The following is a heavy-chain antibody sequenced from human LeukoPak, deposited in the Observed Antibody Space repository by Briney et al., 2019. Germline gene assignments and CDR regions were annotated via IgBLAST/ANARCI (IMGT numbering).Heavy chain of an antibody. CDR1: GGSFSSYY. J-gene: IGHJ6*02. D-gene: IGHD5-18*01. V-gene: IGHV4-59*01. Sequence: SETLSLTCAVYGGSFSSYYWSWIRQPPGKGLEWIGYIYYSGSTNYNPSLKSRVTISVDTSKNQFSLKLSSVTAADTAVYYCAREVPLGWTAMPYYYYYYGMDVWGQGTTVTVSS. CDR3: AREVPLGWTAMPYYYYYYGMDV. CDR2: IYYSGST.